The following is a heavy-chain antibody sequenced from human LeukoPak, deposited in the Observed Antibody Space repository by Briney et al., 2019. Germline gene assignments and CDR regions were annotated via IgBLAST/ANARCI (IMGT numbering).Heavy chain of an antibody. V-gene: IGHV4-61*02. J-gene: IGHJ4*02. CDR2: IYVSGST. CDR1: GHSISSGSYY. D-gene: IGHD2-21*01. Sequence: SETLSLTCAVSGHSISSGSYYWSWIRQPPGKGLEWIGRIYVSGSTNYNPSLKSRVTISVDTSKNQFSLKLSSVTAADTAVYYCATQIVGIVAPHFDYWGQGTLVTVSS. CDR3: ATQIVGIVAPHFDY.